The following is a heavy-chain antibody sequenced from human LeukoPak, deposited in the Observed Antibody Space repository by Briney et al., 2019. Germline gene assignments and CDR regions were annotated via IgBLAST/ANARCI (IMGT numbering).Heavy chain of an antibody. CDR3: AKDGRYYDSSGYLA. CDR2: IGYDGGNK. D-gene: IGHD3-22*01. CDR1: GFTFSVYG. V-gene: IGHV3-30*02. Sequence: GGSLRLSCAASGFTFSVYGIHWVRQAPGKGLEWVAFIGYDGGNKHYADSVKGRFTISRDNSKNTLSLQMNSLRAEDTAVYYCAKDGRYYDSSGYLAWGQGTLVTVSS. J-gene: IGHJ5*02.